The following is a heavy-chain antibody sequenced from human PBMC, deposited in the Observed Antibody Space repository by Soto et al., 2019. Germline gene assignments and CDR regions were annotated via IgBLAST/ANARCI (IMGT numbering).Heavy chain of an antibody. CDR3: ARAVRSSSSDREGGYYYYGMDV. V-gene: IGHV4-59*01. J-gene: IGHJ6*02. D-gene: IGHD6-13*01. CDR2: IYYSGST. Sequence: PSETLSLTCTVSGGSISSYYWSWIRQPPGKGLEWIGYIYYSGSTNYNPSLKSRVTISVDTSKNQFSLKLSSVTAADAAVYYCARAVRSSSSDREGGYYYYGMDVWGQGTTVTVSS. CDR1: GGSISSYY.